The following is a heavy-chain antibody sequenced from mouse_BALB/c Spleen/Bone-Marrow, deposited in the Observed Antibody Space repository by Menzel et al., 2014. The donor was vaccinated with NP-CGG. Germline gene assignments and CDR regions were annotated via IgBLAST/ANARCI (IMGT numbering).Heavy chain of an antibody. D-gene: IGHD1-2*01. CDR1: GFDFGRYW. CDR3: ARLGYYGYHDN. CDR2: INPGSSTI. V-gene: IGHV4-2*02. Sequence: EVKLQESGGGLVQPGGSLNLACVASGFDFGRYWMSWARQAPGKGLEWIGEINPGSSTINYSPSLKDKFIMPRDNAKNTLYLQMRKVRSEDTALYYCARLGYYGYHDNWGQGTTLTVSS. J-gene: IGHJ2*01.